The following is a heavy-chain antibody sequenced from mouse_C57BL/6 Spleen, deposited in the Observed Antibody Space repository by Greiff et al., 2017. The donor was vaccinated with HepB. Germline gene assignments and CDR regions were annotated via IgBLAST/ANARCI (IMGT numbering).Heavy chain of an antibody. CDR3: TRRPYYSNFDY. V-gene: IGHV1-5*01. CDR2: IYPGNSDT. J-gene: IGHJ2*01. Sequence: DVKLQESGTVLARPGASVKMSCKTSGYTFTSYWMHWVKQRPGQGLEWIGAIYPGNSDTSYNQKFKGKAKLTAVTSASTAYMELSSLTNEDSAVYYGTRRPYYSNFDYWGQGTTLTVSS. D-gene: IGHD2-5*01. CDR1: GYTFTSYW.